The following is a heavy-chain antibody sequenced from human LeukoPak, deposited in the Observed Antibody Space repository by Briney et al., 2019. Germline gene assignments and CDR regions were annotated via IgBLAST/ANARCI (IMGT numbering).Heavy chain of an antibody. CDR1: GGSISSYY. D-gene: IGHD6-13*01. CDR2: IYTSGST. J-gene: IGHJ5*02. V-gene: IGHV4-4*07. Sequence: SETLSLTCTVSGGSISSYYWSWIRQPAGEGLEWIGRIYTSGSTNYNPSLKSRVTMSVDTSKNQFSLKLSSVTAADTAVYYCAKEAGAEQRFDPWGQGTLVTVSS. CDR3: AKEAGAEQRFDP.